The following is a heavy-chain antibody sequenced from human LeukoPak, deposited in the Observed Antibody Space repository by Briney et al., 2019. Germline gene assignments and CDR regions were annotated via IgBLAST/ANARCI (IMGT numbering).Heavy chain of an antibody. CDR2: MNPNSGNT. V-gene: IGHV1-8*01. J-gene: IGHJ4*02. Sequence: ASVKVSCKASGYTFTSYDINWVRQATGRGLEWMGWMNPNSGNTGYAQKFQGRVTMTRNTSISTAYMELSSLRSEDTAVYYCAVVPISSSWPIDYWGQGTLVTVSS. D-gene: IGHD6-13*01. CDR1: GYTFTSYD. CDR3: AVVPISSSWPIDY.